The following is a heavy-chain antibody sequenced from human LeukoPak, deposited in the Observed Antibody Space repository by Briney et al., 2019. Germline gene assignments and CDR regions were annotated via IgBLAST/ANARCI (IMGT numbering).Heavy chain of an antibody. V-gene: IGHV1-69*05. Sequence: SVKVSCKASGGTFSSYAISWVRQAPGQGLEWMGRIIPIFGTANYAQKFQGRVTITTDESTSTAYMELSSLRSEDTAVYYCARVATQTHNAFDIWGQGTMVTVSS. J-gene: IGHJ3*02. CDR3: ARVATQTHNAFDI. CDR1: GGTFSSYA. D-gene: IGHD2-15*01. CDR2: IIPIFGTA.